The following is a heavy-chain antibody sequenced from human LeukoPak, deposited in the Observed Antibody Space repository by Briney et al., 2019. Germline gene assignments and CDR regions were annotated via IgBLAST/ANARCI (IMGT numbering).Heavy chain of an antibody. CDR1: GGSINSSSYY. CDR2: IYNSGST. Sequence: SETLSLNCTVSGGSINSSSYYWGWIRQPPGKGMEWIGSIYNSGSTYYNPSLKSRATISVDTSKKQFSLKLSSLTAADTAVYYCARGFRRYDILTEESDAFDIWGQGTMVTVSS. D-gene: IGHD3-9*01. V-gene: IGHV4-39*07. J-gene: IGHJ3*02. CDR3: ARGFRRYDILTEESDAFDI.